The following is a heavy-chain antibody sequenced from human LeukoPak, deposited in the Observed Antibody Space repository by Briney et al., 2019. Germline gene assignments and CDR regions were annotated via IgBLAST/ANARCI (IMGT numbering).Heavy chain of an antibody. CDR2: IVGSSSNI. D-gene: IGHD1-1*01. V-gene: IGHV3-48*04. Sequence: LPGGSLRLSCTASGFSFSTYSMNWVRQAPGKGLGWVSYIVGSSSNIYYADSVKGRFTISRDNAKNSLYLQMDSLRAEDTAVYYCATDSPETAAFDYWGQGTLVTVSS. J-gene: IGHJ4*02. CDR3: ATDSPETAAFDY. CDR1: GFSFSTYS.